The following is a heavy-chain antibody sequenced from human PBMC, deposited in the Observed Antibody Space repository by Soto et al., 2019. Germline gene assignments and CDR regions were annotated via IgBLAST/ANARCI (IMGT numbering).Heavy chain of an antibody. J-gene: IGHJ5*02. Sequence: PSETLSLNCSVSGASIGSGGWWSWVRQPPGKGLEWIAEIFHDGNTNYSPSLKSRVTISVDKSQNQFSLNVYSVTAADTAVYYCARHEGWTGPDQWGQGTLVTVSS. V-gene: IGHV4-4*02. CDR1: GASIGSGGW. D-gene: IGHD2-8*02. CDR3: ARHEGWTGPDQ. CDR2: IFHDGNT.